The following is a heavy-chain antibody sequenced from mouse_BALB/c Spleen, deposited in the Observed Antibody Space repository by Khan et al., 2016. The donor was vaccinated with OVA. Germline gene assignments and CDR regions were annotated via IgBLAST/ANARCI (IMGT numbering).Heavy chain of an antibody. Sequence: EVKLEESGGDLVKPGGSLKLSCAASGFTFSNYGMSWVRQTPDKRLEWVATISSDGTYTYYPDSVKGRFTISRNNAKNTLYLQMSSLKSEDTAMYYCTSHLTGSFAYWGQGTLVTVSA. CDR3: TSHLTGSFAY. D-gene: IGHD4-1*01. CDR1: GFTFSNYG. V-gene: IGHV5-6*02. J-gene: IGHJ3*01. CDR2: ISSDGTYT.